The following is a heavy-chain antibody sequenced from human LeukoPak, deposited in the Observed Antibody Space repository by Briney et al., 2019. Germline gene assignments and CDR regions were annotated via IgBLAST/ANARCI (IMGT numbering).Heavy chain of an antibody. CDR3: ARRKGYCSGGNCYPEPLDY. Sequence: SETLSLTCAVSGYSISSGYYWGWIRQPPGKGLEWIANIYHTGSTYYNPSLQSRVTISLDTSKSQFSLKLSSVTAADTAVYYCARRKGYCSGGNCYPEPLDYWGQGTLVTVSS. D-gene: IGHD2-15*01. J-gene: IGHJ4*02. V-gene: IGHV4-38-2*01. CDR2: IYHTGST. CDR1: GYSISSGYY.